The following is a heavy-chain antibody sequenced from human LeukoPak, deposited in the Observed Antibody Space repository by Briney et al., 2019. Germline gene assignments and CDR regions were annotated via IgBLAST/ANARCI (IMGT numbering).Heavy chain of an antibody. CDR1: GYTFTSYY. CDR2: IIPIFGTA. J-gene: IGHJ6*02. V-gene: IGHV1-69*13. CDR3: ARQETYYYYGMDV. Sequence: SVKVSCKASGYTFTSYYMHWMRQAPGQGLEWMGGIIPIFGTANYAQKFQGRVTITADESTSTAYMELSSLRSEDTAVYYCARQETYYYYGMDVWGQGTTVTVSS.